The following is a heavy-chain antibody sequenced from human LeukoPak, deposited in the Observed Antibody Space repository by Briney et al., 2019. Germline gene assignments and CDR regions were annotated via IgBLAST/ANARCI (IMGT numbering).Heavy chain of an antibody. CDR1: GGPLTSYY. Sequence: SETLSLTCAVSGGPLTSYYWSWIRQPPGKGLVWIGFIYYRGSTNYNPSLESRVTISVDTSKNRFSLKLSSVTAADTAVYYCARDRYSGYDGFGAFDIWGQGTMVTVSS. D-gene: IGHD5-12*01. CDR3: ARDRYSGYDGFGAFDI. J-gene: IGHJ3*02. V-gene: IGHV4-59*01. CDR2: IYYRGST.